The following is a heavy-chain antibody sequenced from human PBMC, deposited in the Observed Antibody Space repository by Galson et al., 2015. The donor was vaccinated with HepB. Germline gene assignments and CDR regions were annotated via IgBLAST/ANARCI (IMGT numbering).Heavy chain of an antibody. CDR3: ARGRDRQLARGFDY. CDR2: IYYSGST. V-gene: IGHV4-39*01. CDR1: GGSISTSSYY. Sequence: ETLSLTCSVSGGSISTSSYYWGWIRQPPGKGLEWIGSIYYSGSTYYNPSFKSRVTISVDTSKNQFSLKLSSVTAADTAVYYCARGRDRQLARGFDYWGQGTLVTVSS. J-gene: IGHJ4*02. D-gene: IGHD6-6*01.